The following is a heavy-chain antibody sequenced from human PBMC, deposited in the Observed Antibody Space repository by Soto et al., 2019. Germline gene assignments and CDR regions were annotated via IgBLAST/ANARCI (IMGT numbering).Heavy chain of an antibody. J-gene: IGHJ5*02. V-gene: IGHV1-46*03. CDR3: ARDLPYGSGNPDPSSDWFDP. CDR1: GYTFASYY. D-gene: IGHD3-10*01. CDR2: INPSGGST. Sequence: GPSVKVSCKASGYTFASYYMHWVRQAPGQGLEWMGIINPSGGSTSYAQKFQGRVTMTRDTSTSTVYMELSSLRSEDTAVYYCARDLPYGSGNPDPSSDWFDPWGQGTLVTVSS.